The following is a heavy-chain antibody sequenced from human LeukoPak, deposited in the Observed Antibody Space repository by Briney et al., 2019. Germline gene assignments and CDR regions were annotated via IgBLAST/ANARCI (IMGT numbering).Heavy chain of an antibody. V-gene: IGHV4-4*07. Sequence: KPSETLSLPCTVSGPSLSSYYWRCIRQPAGRGLVWFGRIFTRGSTNYNPSLKSRVTMSLDTSKYQFPLKLSSPSAADTAVYSCAREPPPIIAATFKGWFAPWGQGTLVTVSA. CDR2: IFTRGST. J-gene: IGHJ5*02. CDR3: AREPPPIIAATFKGWFAP. CDR1: GPSLSSYY. D-gene: IGHD6-25*01.